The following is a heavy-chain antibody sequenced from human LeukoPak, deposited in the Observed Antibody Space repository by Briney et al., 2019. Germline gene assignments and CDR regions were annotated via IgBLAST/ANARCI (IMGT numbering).Heavy chain of an antibody. CDR3: AKDKTPLLWFGELFYPRQYFQH. V-gene: IGHV3-23*01. Sequence: GGSLRLSYAASGFTFSSYAMSWVRQAPGKGLEWVSAISGSGGSTYYADSVKGRFTISRDNSKNTLYLQMNSLRAEDTAVYYCAKDKTPLLWFGELFYPRQYFQHWGQGTLVTVSS. CDR1: GFTFSSYA. D-gene: IGHD3-10*01. CDR2: ISGSGGST. J-gene: IGHJ1*01.